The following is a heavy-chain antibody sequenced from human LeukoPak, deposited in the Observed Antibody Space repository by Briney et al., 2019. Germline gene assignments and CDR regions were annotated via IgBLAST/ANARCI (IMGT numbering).Heavy chain of an antibody. J-gene: IGHJ6*04. D-gene: IGHD4-17*01. CDR1: GFTFSSYS. CDR3: AREYGDYYYYGMDV. CDR2: ISSSSSYL. V-gene: IGHV3-21*01. Sequence: GGPLRLSCAASGFTFSSYSMNWVRQAPGKGLEWVSSISSSSSYLYYADSVKGRFTISRDNAKNSLYLQMNSLIAEDTAVYYCAREYGDYYYYGMDVWGKGTTVTVSS.